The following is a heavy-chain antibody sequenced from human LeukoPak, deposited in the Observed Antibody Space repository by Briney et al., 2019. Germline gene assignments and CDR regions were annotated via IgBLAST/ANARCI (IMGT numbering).Heavy chain of an antibody. D-gene: IGHD4-17*01. J-gene: IGHJ4*02. CDR1: GFTVSSNY. V-gene: IGHV3-53*01. CDR3: ARDSTATTTDY. CDR2: IYSGDST. Sequence: QPGGSLRLSCAASGFTVSSNYMTWVRQAPGKGLEWVSVIYSGDSTYYADSVKGRFTIPRDSSKNTLYLQMNSLRAEDTAVYYCARDSTATTTDYWGQGALVTVSS.